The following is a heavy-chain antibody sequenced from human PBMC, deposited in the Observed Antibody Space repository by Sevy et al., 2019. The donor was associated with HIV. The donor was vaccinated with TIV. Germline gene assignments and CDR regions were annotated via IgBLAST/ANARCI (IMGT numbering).Heavy chain of an antibody. Sequence: GGSLRLSCAASGFTFSSYSMNWVRQAPGKGLEWVSSISSSSSYIYYADSVKGRFTISRDNAKNSLYLQMNGLRAEDTAVYYCARDSASSTSCYIGGRKCDAFDIWGQGTMVTVSS. CDR2: ISSSSSYI. CDR3: ARDSASSTSCYIGGRKCDAFDI. J-gene: IGHJ3*02. CDR1: GFTFSSYS. D-gene: IGHD2-2*02. V-gene: IGHV3-21*01.